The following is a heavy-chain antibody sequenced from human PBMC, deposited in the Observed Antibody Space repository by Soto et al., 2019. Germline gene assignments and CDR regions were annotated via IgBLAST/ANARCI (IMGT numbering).Heavy chain of an antibody. CDR3: ASSVEMATITDVKLSY. Sequence: SETLSLTCAVYGGSFSGYYWSWIRQPPGKGLEWIGEINHSGSTNYNPSLKNRVTISVDKSKNQFSLKLSSVTAADTAVYYCASSVEMATITDVKLSYWGQGTLVTVSS. V-gene: IGHV4-34*01. CDR1: GGSFSGYY. D-gene: IGHD5-12*01. CDR2: INHSGST. J-gene: IGHJ4*02.